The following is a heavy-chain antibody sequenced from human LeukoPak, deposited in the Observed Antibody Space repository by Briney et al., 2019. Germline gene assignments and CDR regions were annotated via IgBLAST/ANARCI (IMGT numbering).Heavy chain of an antibody. CDR3: ARRQYSSSWYEYYFDY. CDR1: EYTCTSYA. CDR2: INAGNGDT. J-gene: IGHJ4*02. Sequence: ASVKVSCKASEYTCTSYAMHWVRQAPGQRLEWMGWINAGNGDTKYSQKFQGRVTITRDTSASTAYMELSSLRSEDTAVYYCARRQYSSSWYEYYFDYWGQGTLVTVSS. V-gene: IGHV1-3*01. D-gene: IGHD6-13*01.